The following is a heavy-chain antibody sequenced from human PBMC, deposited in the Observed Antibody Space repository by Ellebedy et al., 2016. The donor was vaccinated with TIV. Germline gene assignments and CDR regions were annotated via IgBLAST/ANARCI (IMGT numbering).Heavy chain of an antibody. D-gene: IGHD7-27*01. J-gene: IGHJ4*02. Sequence: GESLKISCAASGFTFSNAWMNWVRQAPGKGLEWVGRIKSKTDGGTADYAAPVKGRFTISRDESKNTLDLQMNSLKIEDTAVYYCVQLGTYDYWGRGTLVTVSS. CDR1: GFTFSNAW. V-gene: IGHV3-15*01. CDR2: IKSKTDGGTA. CDR3: VQLGTYDY.